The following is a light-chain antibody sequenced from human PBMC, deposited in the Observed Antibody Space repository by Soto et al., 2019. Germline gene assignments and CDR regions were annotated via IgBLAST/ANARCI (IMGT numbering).Light chain of an antibody. CDR2: GAS. Sequence: EIVLTQSPGTLSLSPGERATLSCRASQSVSSSYLAWYQQKPGQAPRLLIYGASSRATGIPDRFSGSGSETDFTLNISRLEPEDFAVYYCQQYGSSRTWTFGQGTKVEIK. CDR3: QQYGSSRTWT. V-gene: IGKV3-20*01. J-gene: IGKJ1*01. CDR1: QSVSSSY.